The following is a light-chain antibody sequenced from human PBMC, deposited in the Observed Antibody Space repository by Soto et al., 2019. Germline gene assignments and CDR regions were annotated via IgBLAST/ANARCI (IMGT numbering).Light chain of an antibody. J-gene: IGKJ5*01. CDR3: QQYNNWIT. V-gene: IGKV3-15*01. CDR1: LSVSSN. CDR2: GAS. Sequence: IVMTQSPATLSVSPGERATLSCRASLSVSSNLAWYQQKPGQAPRLLIYGASTRATGIPARFSGSGSGTEFTLTISSLQSEDFAVYYCQQYNNWITFGQGTRLEIK.